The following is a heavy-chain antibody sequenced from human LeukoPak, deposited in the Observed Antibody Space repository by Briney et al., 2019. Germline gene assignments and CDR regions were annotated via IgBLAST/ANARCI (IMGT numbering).Heavy chain of an antibody. Sequence: ASVKVSXKASGYTFTGYYMHWVRQAPGQGLEWMGYMNPNSGNSAYAQKFQGRVTITTDASISTAYMELSGLRSEDTALYYCAREGLDYWGQGTLVTVSS. CDR1: GYTFTGYY. V-gene: IGHV1-8*03. CDR3: AREGLDY. CDR2: MNPNSGNS. J-gene: IGHJ4*02.